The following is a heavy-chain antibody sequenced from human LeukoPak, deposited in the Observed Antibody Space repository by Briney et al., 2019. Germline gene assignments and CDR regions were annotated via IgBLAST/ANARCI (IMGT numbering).Heavy chain of an antibody. CDR1: GGTFSSYA. CDR3: ARARKNYPRRDVYNYRGYYFDY. D-gene: IGHD5-24*01. CDR2: IFPIFGTA. V-gene: IGHV1-69*06. J-gene: IGHJ4*02. Sequence: ASVKVSCKASGGTFSSYAITWVRQAPGEGLEWMGGIFPIFGTANTAQKFQSRVTTSAHKSTSTAYTERSRPRSEDTPVYYCARARKNYPRRDVYNYRGYYFDYWGKGTLVTVSS.